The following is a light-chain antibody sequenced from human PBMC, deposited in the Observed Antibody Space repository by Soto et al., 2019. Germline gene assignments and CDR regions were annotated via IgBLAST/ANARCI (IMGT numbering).Light chain of an antibody. Sequence: SVLTQPRSVSGPAGQSGSISCTGTSSDVGGFNSVSWYQQHPGQAPKLMIYDVNKRPSGVPDRFSGSKSGSTASLTISGLQAEDEADYYCCSYAGSYSYAFATGNKVTVL. V-gene: IGLV2-11*01. CDR1: SSDVGGFNS. CDR3: CSYAGSYSYA. CDR2: DVN. J-gene: IGLJ1*01.